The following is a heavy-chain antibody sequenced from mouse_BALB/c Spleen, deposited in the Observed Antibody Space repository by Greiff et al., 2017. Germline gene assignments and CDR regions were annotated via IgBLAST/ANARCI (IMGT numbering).Heavy chain of an antibody. J-gene: IGHJ4*01. CDR3: ARNTLDYAMDY. CDR1: GFSLTSYG. V-gene: IGHV2-2*02. D-gene: IGHD5-1*01. CDR2: IWRGGST. Sequence: VQLQESGPGLVQPSQSLSITCTVSGFSLTSYGVHWVRQSPGKGLEWLGVIWRGGSTDYNAAFISRLSISKDNSKSQVFFKMNSLQANDTAIYYCARNTLDYAMDYWGQGTSVTVSS.